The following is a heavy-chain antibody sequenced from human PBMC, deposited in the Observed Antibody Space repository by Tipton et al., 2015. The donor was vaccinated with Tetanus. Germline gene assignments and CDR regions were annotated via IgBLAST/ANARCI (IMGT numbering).Heavy chain of an antibody. CDR1: GFSFGDYA. CDR3: ARVVRDYYYGMDV. V-gene: IGHV3-48*01. D-gene: IGHD3-22*01. CDR2: IGSFSRTI. J-gene: IGHJ6*02. Sequence: SLRLSCTASGFSFGDYAMSWFRQAPGKGLEWISYIGSFSRTINYADSVRGRFTTFRDNAKSSLYLQMSRLRAEDTAVYYCARVVRDYYYGMDVWGQGTTVTVSS.